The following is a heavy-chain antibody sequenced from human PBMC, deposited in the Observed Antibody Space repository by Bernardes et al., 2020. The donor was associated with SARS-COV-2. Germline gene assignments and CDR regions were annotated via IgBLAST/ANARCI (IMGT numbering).Heavy chain of an antibody. J-gene: IGHJ5*02. Sequence: SDPLSLTCSVSRGSVSFGSNYWTWIRQPPGKGLEWIGYIYYPGSINYNPSLKSRVTISVDTSKNQFSLKLTSVTAADTAVYYCVRGTGFCSGGSCGWIDPWGQGTLVSVSS. V-gene: IGHV4-61*01. CDR3: VRGTGFCSGGSCGWIDP. CDR2: IYYPGSI. CDR1: RGSVSFGSNY. D-gene: IGHD2-15*01.